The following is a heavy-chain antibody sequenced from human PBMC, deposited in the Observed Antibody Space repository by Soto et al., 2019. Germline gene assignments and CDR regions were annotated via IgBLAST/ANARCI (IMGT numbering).Heavy chain of an antibody. J-gene: IGHJ6*02. CDR3: ARQYCSSTVCYGMDV. D-gene: IGHD2-2*01. CDR1: GYSFTSYW. CDR2: IDPSDSYT. Sequence: SLKISCKGSGYSFTSYWISWVRQMPGKGLEWMGRIDPSDSYTNYSPSFQGHVTISADKSISTAYLQWSSLKASDTAMYYCARQYCSSTVCYGMDVWGQGTTVTVSS. V-gene: IGHV5-10-1*01.